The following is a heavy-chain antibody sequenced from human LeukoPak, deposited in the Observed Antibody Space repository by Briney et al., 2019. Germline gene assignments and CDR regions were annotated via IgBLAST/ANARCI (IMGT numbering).Heavy chain of an antibody. J-gene: IGHJ4*02. D-gene: IGHD5-12*01. V-gene: IGHV3-9*01. Sequence: GGSLRLSCAASGFIFNSYAMHWVRQVPGKGLEWVSGINWNSDSIGYADSVKGRFTTSRDNAKNSLYLQMNSLRAEDTAFYYCAINGGGDSGYGNFDYWGQGTLVTVSS. CDR2: INWNSDSI. CDR3: AINGGGDSGYGNFDY. CDR1: GFIFNSYA.